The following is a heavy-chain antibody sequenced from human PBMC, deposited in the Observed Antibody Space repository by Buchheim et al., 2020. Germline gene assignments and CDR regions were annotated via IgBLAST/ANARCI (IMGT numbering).Heavy chain of an antibody. Sequence: QVQLQESGPGLVKPSETLSLTCTVSGGSISGNYWSWMRQTPGKGLEWIGYIYYTGSTNYNLSLKSRVTTSVDTSKSQFSLKLTSVTAADTAVYYCARGPHITWNYFDYWGQG. D-gene: IGHD3-16*01. CDR1: GGSISGNY. J-gene: IGHJ4*02. CDR3: ARGPHITWNYFDY. V-gene: IGHV4-59*01. CDR2: IYYTGST.